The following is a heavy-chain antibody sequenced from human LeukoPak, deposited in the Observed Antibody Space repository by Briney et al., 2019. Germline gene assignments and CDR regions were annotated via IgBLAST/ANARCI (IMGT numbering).Heavy chain of an antibody. D-gene: IGHD3-16*01. V-gene: IGHV3-48*01. Sequence: GGSLRLSCAASGFTFSSYTMNWVRQAPGKGLEWISYISSSSSTIYYADSVKGRFTISRDNAKKSLYMQMNSLRAEDTAVYYCVRVGGAFDLWGQGTRVSVSS. CDR1: GFTFSSYT. J-gene: IGHJ3*01. CDR2: ISSSSSTI. CDR3: VRVGGAFDL.